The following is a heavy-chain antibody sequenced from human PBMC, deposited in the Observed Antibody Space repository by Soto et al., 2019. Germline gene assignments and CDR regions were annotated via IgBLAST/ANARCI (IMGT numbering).Heavy chain of an antibody. Sequence: GGSLILSCAASGFIFSSHWMHWVRQAPGKGLVWVSHIGPDGSNMRDADSVQGRFTISRDNARNTLYLQMNSLRDEDTAVYYCVRDKNWTYDYWGQGIRVTVS. CDR2: IGPDGSNM. CDR1: GFIFSSHW. V-gene: IGHV3-74*01. D-gene: IGHD1-7*01. J-gene: IGHJ4*02. CDR3: VRDKNWTYDY.